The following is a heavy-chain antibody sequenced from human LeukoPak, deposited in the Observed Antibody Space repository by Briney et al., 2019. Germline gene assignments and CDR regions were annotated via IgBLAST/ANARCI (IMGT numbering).Heavy chain of an antibody. Sequence: SETLSLTCAVYGGSFSGYYWSWIRQPPGKGLEWIGEINHSGSTNYNPSLKSRVTISVDTSKNQFSLKLSSVTAADTAVYYCARGGAIYYDSSGYSDYWGQGTLVTVSS. J-gene: IGHJ4*02. D-gene: IGHD3-22*01. CDR1: GGSFSGYY. V-gene: IGHV4-34*01. CDR3: ARGGAIYYDSSGYSDY. CDR2: INHSGST.